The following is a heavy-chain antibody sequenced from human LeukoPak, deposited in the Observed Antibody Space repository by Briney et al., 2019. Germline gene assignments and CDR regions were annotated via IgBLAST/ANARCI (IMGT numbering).Heavy chain of an antibody. CDR1: GYTFTSYS. D-gene: IGHD6-19*01. J-gene: IGHJ4*02. Sequence: GASVKVSCKASGYTFTSYSISWVRQAPGQGLEWMGWISAYNGNTIYAQKVKGRVTMTTDTSTSTAYMELRSLKSDDTAVYYCARESPFSVAGVWGQGTLVTVSS. V-gene: IGHV1-18*01. CDR2: ISAYNGNT. CDR3: ARESPFSVAGV.